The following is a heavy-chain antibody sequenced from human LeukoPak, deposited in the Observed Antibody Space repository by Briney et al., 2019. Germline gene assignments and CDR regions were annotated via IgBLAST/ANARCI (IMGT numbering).Heavy chain of an antibody. J-gene: IGHJ2*01. CDR2: LYSGSDT. CDR1: GFSVSLNY. CDR3: ARVGDHFHWYLDL. V-gene: IGHV3-53*01. D-gene: IGHD3-3*02. Sequence: GWSLTLSYAASGFSVSLNYMNWVRQAPGKGLEWVSILYSGSDTYYADSVKGRFTISRDSSKNMLFLHMNSLRAEDTAVYYCARVGDHFHWYLDLWGRGTLVTVSS.